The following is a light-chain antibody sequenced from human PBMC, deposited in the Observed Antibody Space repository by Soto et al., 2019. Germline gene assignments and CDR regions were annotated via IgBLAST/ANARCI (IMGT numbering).Light chain of an antibody. CDR3: STWAYLLSAGL. CDR1: PSNIGNNF. Sequence: QSVLTQPPSVSATPGQKVTISCSGGPSNIGNNFVSWYQRLPGTAPRVIIYDNYERPSGIPDRFSGSKSGTSATLDITGLQTGDEADYYCSTWAYLLSAGLFGGGTKLTVL. J-gene: IGLJ2*01. V-gene: IGLV1-51*01. CDR2: DNY.